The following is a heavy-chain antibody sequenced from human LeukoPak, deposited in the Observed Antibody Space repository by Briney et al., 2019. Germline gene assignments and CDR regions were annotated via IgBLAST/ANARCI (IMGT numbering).Heavy chain of an antibody. D-gene: IGHD3-3*01. Sequence: PSETLSLTCTVSGGSVSSGSYYWSWIRQPPGKGLEWIGYIYYSGSTNYNPSLKSRVTISVDTSKYQSSLKLSSVTAADTAVYYCARHYEGNWFGPWGQGTLVTVSS. CDR1: GGSVSSGSYY. CDR2: IYYSGST. J-gene: IGHJ5*02. CDR3: ARHYEGNWFGP. V-gene: IGHV4-61*01.